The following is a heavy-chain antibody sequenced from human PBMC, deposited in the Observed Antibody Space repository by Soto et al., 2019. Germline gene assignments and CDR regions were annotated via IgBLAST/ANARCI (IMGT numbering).Heavy chain of an antibody. CDR3: ARDRGSYALDY. J-gene: IGHJ4*02. V-gene: IGHV1-18*01. CDR2: ISAYNGNT. CDR1: GYTFTSYG. D-gene: IGHD1-26*01. Sequence: QVQLVQSGAEVKKPGASVKVSCKASGYTFTSYGFIWVRQAPGQGLEWMGWISAYNGNTNYAQKVQGRVTMTTDTSTNTAERGLRGLRPDATAWNYCARDRGSYALDYWGQGTLVTVSS.